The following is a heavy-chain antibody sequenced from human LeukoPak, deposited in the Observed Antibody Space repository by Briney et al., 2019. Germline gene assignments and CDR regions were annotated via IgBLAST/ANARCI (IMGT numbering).Heavy chain of an antibody. Sequence: EASVKVSCKASGYTFTNYYMHWVRQAPGQGLEWLGLITPSGGSTWYAQKFKGRVTMTRDMSTSTDYMELSRLRSEDTAVYYCARAYCGGDCYKYYYYYYMDVWGKGTTVTISS. CDR2: ITPSGGST. D-gene: IGHD2-21*02. CDR3: ARAYCGGDCYKYYYYYYMDV. V-gene: IGHV1-46*01. CDR1: GYTFTNYY. J-gene: IGHJ6*03.